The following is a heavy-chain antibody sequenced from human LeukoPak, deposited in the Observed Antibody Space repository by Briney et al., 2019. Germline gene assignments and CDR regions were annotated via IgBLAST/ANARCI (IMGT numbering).Heavy chain of an antibody. V-gene: IGHV3-7*01. CDR1: GLTFIDFW. Sequence: PGGSLRLSCATSGLTFIDFWMSWVRQAPGRGLEWVANIKPDGSEKYYVDSVKGRFAISRDNAKNEVYLEMNSLRAEDTGVYYCSGRDSSRSPRAYWGQGTLVSVSP. CDR2: IKPDGSEK. CDR3: SGRDSSRSPRAY. J-gene: IGHJ4*02. D-gene: IGHD2-2*01.